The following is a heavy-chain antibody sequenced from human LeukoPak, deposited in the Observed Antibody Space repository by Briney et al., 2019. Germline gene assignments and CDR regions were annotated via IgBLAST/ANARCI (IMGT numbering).Heavy chain of an antibody. V-gene: IGHV4-39*01. CDR3: ARLGGSYGTSEDY. CDR1: GGSISSSSYY. CDR2: IYYSGST. D-gene: IGHD1-26*01. J-gene: IGHJ4*02. Sequence: SETLSLTYTVSGGSISSSSYYWGWIRQPPGKGLEWIGSIYYSGSTYYNPSLKSRVTISVDTSKNQFSLKLSSVTAADTAVYYCARLGGSYGTSEDYWGQGTLVTVSS.